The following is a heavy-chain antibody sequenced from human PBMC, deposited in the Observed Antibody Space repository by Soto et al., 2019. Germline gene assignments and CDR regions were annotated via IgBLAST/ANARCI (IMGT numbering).Heavy chain of an antibody. Sequence: NPSETLSLTCAVSGGSISSSNWWSWVRQPPGKGLEWIGEIYHSGSTNYNPSLKSRVTISVDKSKNQFSLKLSSVTAADTAVYYCARVKAARLRDYYYYGMDVWGQGTTVTVSS. CDR3: ARVKAARLRDYYYYGMDV. J-gene: IGHJ6*02. CDR1: GGSISSSNW. V-gene: IGHV4-4*02. CDR2: IYHSGST. D-gene: IGHD6-6*01.